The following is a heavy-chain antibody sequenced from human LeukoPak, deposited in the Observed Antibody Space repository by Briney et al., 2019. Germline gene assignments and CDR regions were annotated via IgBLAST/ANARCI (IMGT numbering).Heavy chain of an antibody. CDR1: GFTFSTYA. V-gene: IGHV3-23*01. CDR3: AKDGIPDGKYSIDF. CDR2: IVGNGGGI. J-gene: IGHJ4*02. D-gene: IGHD5-24*01. Sequence: PAGSLRLSCAASGFTFSTYAMNWVRQAPGKGLEWVSVIVGNGGGIHYAGSVKGRFTISRDNSKNTLYLQMNSLRAEDTAVYYCAKDGIPDGKYSIDFWGQGTLVTVSS.